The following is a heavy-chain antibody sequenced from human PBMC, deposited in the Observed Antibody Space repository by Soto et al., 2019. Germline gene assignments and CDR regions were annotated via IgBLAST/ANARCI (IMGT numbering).Heavy chain of an antibody. CDR2: INHSGST. D-gene: IGHD3-16*02. V-gene: IGHV4-34*01. CDR3: AAACGSTLGGVIAF. Sequence: QVQLQQWGAGLLKPSETLSLTCAVYGGSFSGYYWSWIRQPPGKGLEWIGEINHSGSTNYNSSLKSRVHRAVHTSMRRCSLEPSSVPAAGTVVYYCAAACGSTLGGVIAFWGRGAMVTVFS. J-gene: IGHJ4*02. CDR1: GGSFSGYY.